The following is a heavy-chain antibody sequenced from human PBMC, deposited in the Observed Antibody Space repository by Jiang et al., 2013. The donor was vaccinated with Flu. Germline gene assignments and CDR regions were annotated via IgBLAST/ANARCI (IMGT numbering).Heavy chain of an antibody. CDR3: ARLESMVRDYGMDV. Sequence: GAEVKKPGESLRISCKVSGYSFTNYWISWVRQMPGKGLEWMGKIDPSDSYTNYGPSFQGQVTISADKSISTAYLQWTSLRASDTAIYYCARLESMVRDYGMDVWGQGTMVTVSS. V-gene: IGHV5-10-1*01. CDR2: IDPSDSYT. D-gene: IGHD3-10*01. CDR1: GYSFTNYW. J-gene: IGHJ6*02.